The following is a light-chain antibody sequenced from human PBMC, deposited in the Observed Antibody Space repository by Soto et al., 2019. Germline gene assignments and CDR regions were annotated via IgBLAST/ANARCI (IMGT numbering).Light chain of an antibody. V-gene: IGKV1-39*01. J-gene: IGKJ4*01. CDR1: QSITLS. CDR2: AAS. CDR3: QQSYSTPLT. Sequence: DIQMTQSPSSLSASVGDRVTITCRASQSITLSLNWYQQKPGKAPNLLINAASTLQSGVPSRFTGSGSGTDFTLTISSLQPEDFGTYFCQQSYSTPLTFGGGTKVEIK.